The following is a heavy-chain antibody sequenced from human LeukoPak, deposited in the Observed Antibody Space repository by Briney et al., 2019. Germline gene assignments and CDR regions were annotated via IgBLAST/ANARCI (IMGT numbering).Heavy chain of an antibody. Sequence: SETLSLTCAVYGGSFSGYYWSWIRQPPGKGLEWIGEINHGGSTNYNPSLKSRVTISVDTSKNQFSLKLSSVTAADTAVYYCARGYIVVVPAGPYYYYYMDVWGKGTTVTVSS. V-gene: IGHV4-34*01. CDR2: INHGGST. CDR1: GGSFSGYY. D-gene: IGHD2-2*01. CDR3: ARGYIVVVPAGPYYYYYMDV. J-gene: IGHJ6*03.